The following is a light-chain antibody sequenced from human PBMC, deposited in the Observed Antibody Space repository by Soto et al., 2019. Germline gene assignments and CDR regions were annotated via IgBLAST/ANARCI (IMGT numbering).Light chain of an antibody. CDR3: HQSAVSPLT. CDR1: QSVGRNY. Sequence: EIVLTQSPGTLSLSPGESATLSCRASQSVGRNYLAWFQHKPDQAPRLLIYDASNRATGVTDRFSGSGSGTEFTSSVTRLEAEDFAVCYCHQSAVSPLTCGGGIAVEIK. J-gene: IGKJ4*02. CDR2: DAS. V-gene: IGKV3-20*01.